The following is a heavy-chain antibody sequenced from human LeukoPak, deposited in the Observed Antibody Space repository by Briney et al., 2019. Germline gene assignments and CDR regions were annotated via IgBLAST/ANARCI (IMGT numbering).Heavy chain of an antibody. Sequence: PGGSLRLSCAASGFTFSSYAMHWVRQAPGKGLEWVAVISYDGSNKYYADSVKGRFTISRDNSKNTLYLQMNSLRAEDTAVYYCARDGRGYSSGYYYYYYGMDVWGQGTTVTVSS. J-gene: IGHJ6*02. V-gene: IGHV3-30*04. CDR3: ARDGRGYSSGYYYYYYGMDV. D-gene: IGHD3-22*01. CDR2: ISYDGSNK. CDR1: GFTFSSYA.